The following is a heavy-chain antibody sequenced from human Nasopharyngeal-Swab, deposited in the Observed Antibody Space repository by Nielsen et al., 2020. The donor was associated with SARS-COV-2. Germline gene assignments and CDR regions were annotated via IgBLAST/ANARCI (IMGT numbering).Heavy chain of an antibody. J-gene: IGHJ4*02. Sequence: ASVKVSCKASGYTFPSYGISWVRQAPGQGLEWMGWISAYNGNTNYAQKLQGRVTMTTDTSTGTAYMELRSLRSDDTAVYYCARDPDYGDYVDYWGQGTLVTVSS. V-gene: IGHV1-18*01. CDR3: ARDPDYGDYVDY. CDR1: GYTFPSYG. CDR2: ISAYNGNT. D-gene: IGHD4-17*01.